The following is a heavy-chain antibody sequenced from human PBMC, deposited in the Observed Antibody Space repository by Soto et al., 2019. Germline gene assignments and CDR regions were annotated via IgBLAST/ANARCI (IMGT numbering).Heavy chain of an antibody. CDR1: GGTVASSHW. CDR3: AREIVTAGGNNDFDP. V-gene: IGHV4-4*02. CDR2: VYHTGDT. Sequence: QVQLQESCPRLVKPSGSLSLTFGVSGGTVASSHWWRWVRQSPGGGLDWIGNVYHTGDTNFNTSLQSRVTISGDKSNNQSSLRLNSLTAADTAVYFWAREIVTAGGNNDFDPLGAGSLGSGS. J-gene: IGHJ5*02. D-gene: IGHD1-1*01.